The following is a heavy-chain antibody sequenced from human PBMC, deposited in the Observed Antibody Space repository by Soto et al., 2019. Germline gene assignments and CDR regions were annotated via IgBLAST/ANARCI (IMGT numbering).Heavy chain of an antibody. CDR2: ISGSGSGT. J-gene: IGHJ4*02. CDR1: GFTFSNYA. Sequence: GGSLRLSCAASGFTFSNYAMSWVRQAPGKGLEWVSGISGSGSGTYFADSVKGRFTISRDNSKNTQYLQMNSLRAEDTAVYYCAKVLASEDGSGTYYPFEDWGQGTLVTVSS. CDR3: AKVLASEDGSGTYYPFED. V-gene: IGHV3-23*01. D-gene: IGHD3-10*01.